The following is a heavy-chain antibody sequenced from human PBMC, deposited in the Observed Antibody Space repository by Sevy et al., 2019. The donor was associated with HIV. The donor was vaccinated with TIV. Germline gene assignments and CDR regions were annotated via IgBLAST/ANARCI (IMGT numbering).Heavy chain of an antibody. CDR2: TYYRSKWYN. CDR1: GDSVSSNSAA. V-gene: IGHV6-1*01. Sequence: SQTLSLTCAISGDSVSSNSAAWNWIRQSPSRGLEWLGRTYYRSKWYNDYAVSVKSRITINPDTSKNQFSRQLNSVTPEDTAVYYCARGGYCTGGVCLLPFDYWGQGTLVTVSS. D-gene: IGHD2-8*02. J-gene: IGHJ4*02. CDR3: ARGGYCTGGVCLLPFDY.